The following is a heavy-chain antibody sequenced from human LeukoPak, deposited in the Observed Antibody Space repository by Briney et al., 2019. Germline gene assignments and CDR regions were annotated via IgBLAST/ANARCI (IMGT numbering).Heavy chain of an antibody. J-gene: IGHJ5*02. Sequence: PSETLSLTCAVYGGSFSGYYWSWIRQPPGKGLEWIGEINHSGSTNYNPSLKSRVTISVDTSKNQFSLKLSSVTAADTAVYYCARRRYSSSPIWSWFDPWGQGTLVTVSS. CDR1: GGSFSGYY. D-gene: IGHD6-6*01. CDR3: ARRRYSSSPIWSWFDP. CDR2: INHSGST. V-gene: IGHV4-34*01.